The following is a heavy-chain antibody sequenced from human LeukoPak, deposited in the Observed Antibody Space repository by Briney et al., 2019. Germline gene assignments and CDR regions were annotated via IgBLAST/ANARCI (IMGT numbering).Heavy chain of an antibody. Sequence: PGGSLRLSCAASGFTFSSYAMSWVRQAPGKGLEWVSAISGSGGSTYYADSVKGRFTISRDNSKNTLYLQMNSLRAEDTAVYYCAKDLVPGGRAGTSDSSGYNTDYWGQGTLVTVSS. CDR3: AKDLVPGGRAGTSDSSGYNTDY. CDR2: ISGSGGST. V-gene: IGHV3-23*01. J-gene: IGHJ4*02. CDR1: GFTFSSYA. D-gene: IGHD3-22*01.